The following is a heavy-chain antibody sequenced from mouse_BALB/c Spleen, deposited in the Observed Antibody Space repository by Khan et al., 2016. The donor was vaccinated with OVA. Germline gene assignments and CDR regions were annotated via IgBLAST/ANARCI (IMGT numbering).Heavy chain of an antibody. CDR1: GYTFTDFA. V-gene: IGHV1S137*01. D-gene: IGHD2-1*01. J-gene: IGHJ3*01. CDR2: ISTYYGEA. CDR3: VRWSGNYWFDY. Sequence: QVQLQQSGAEVVRPGVSVKISCKGSGYTFTDFAMHWVKQSRAKGLEWLGVISTYYGEAEYNHKFRGQVTMTVDKSSSTAYMEIDELTSEDSASYYWVRWSGNYWFDYWGQGTLVTVSA.